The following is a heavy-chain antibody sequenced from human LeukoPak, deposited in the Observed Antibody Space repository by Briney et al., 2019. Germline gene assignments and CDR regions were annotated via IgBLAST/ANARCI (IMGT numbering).Heavy chain of an antibody. D-gene: IGHD2-2*01. Sequence: PGGSLRLSCAASGFTFSTYSMNWVRQAPGEGLEWVSSISSSSSYIYSADSLKGRFTISRDSAKNSLYLQMNSLRAEDTAVYYCARIQLNSYYYYMDVWGKGTTVTVSS. CDR1: GFTFSTYS. J-gene: IGHJ6*03. CDR2: ISSSSSYI. V-gene: IGHV3-21*01. CDR3: ARIQLNSYYYYMDV.